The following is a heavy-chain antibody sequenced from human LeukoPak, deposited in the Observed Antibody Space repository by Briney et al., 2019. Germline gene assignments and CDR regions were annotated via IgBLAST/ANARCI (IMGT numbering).Heavy chain of an antibody. D-gene: IGHD3-16*02. Sequence: GESLKISCKGSGYSFTSYWIGWVRQMPGKGLEWMGIIYPGDSDTRYSPSFQGQVTISADKSISTAYLQWSSLKASDTAMYYCARHKSDYVWGSYRESDYWGQGTLVTASS. CDR3: ARHKSDYVWGSYRESDY. CDR2: IYPGDSDT. J-gene: IGHJ4*02. V-gene: IGHV5-51*01. CDR1: GYSFTSYW.